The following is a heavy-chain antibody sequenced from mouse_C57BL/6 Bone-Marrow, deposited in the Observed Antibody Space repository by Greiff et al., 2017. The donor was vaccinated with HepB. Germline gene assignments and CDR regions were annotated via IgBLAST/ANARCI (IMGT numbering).Heavy chain of an antibody. J-gene: IGHJ2*01. Sequence: QVQLQQPVTELVKPGASVKLSCKASGYTFTSYCMHWVKQRPGQGLEWIGNINPSNGGTNYNEKFKSKATLTVDKSSSTDYMQLNSLTSEDTAVYYCARESGYPYYFDYWGQGTTLTVSS. CDR3: ARESGYPYYFDY. D-gene: IGHD2-2*01. CDR1: GYTFTSYC. CDR2: INPSNGGT. V-gene: IGHV1-53*01.